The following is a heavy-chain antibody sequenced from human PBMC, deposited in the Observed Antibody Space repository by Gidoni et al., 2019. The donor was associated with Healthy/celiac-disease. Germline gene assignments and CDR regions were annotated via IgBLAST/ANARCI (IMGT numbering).Heavy chain of an antibody. J-gene: IGHJ6*02. CDR2: ISYDGSNK. CDR3: AREIGDGGNPLYYYYGMDV. D-gene: IGHD2-15*01. Sequence: QVKLVESGGGVVKPGRSRRLACAASGVTFGSYAMPGVRQAPGKGLGCVPVISYDGSNKYYADSVTGRFTLSRDNSKNTLYLQMNSLRAEDTAVYYCAREIGDGGNPLYYYYGMDVWGQGTTVTVSS. CDR1: GVTFGSYA. V-gene: IGHV3-30-3*01.